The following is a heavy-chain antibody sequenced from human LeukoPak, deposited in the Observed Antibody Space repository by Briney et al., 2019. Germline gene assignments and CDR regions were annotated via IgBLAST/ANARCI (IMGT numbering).Heavy chain of an antibody. J-gene: IGHJ4*02. CDR2: ISGSGGST. CDR3: AKGGSRAYSDYYDSSGNYDY. CDR1: GSTFSSYA. Sequence: GGSLRLSCAASGSTFSSYAMSWVRQAPGKGLEWVSAISGSGGSTYYADSVKGRFTISRDNSKNTLYLQMNSLRAEDTAVYYCAKGGSRAYSDYYDSSGNYDYWGRGTLVTVSS. D-gene: IGHD3-22*01. V-gene: IGHV3-23*01.